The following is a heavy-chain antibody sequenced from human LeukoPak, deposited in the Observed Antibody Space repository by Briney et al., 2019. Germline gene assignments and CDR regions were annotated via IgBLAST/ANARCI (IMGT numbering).Heavy chain of an antibody. V-gene: IGHV4-38-2*01. Sequence: PSETLSLTCAASGDSISSGYHWGWIRQPPGKGLEWIGSIYHSGSTYYNPSLKSRVTISVDTSKNLFSLKVSSVTAADTAVYYCARHQFPPNAFDIWGQGTMVTVSS. D-gene: IGHD2-2*01. CDR1: GDSISSGYH. CDR3: ARHQFPPNAFDI. J-gene: IGHJ3*02. CDR2: IYHSGST.